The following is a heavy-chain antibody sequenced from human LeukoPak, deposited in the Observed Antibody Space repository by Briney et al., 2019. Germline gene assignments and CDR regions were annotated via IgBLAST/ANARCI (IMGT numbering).Heavy chain of an antibody. Sequence: GGSLRLSCVASGFTFSNYWMHWVRQAPGKGLVWVSRINSEGSSRFYADSVRGRFTISRDNAENTLYLQMNSLRVDDTALYYCAIVRAGDGLRYFNSWGQGSLVTVSS. CDR2: INSEGSSR. D-gene: IGHD5-24*01. CDR1: GFTFSNYW. J-gene: IGHJ4*02. CDR3: AIVRAGDGLRYFNS. V-gene: IGHV3-74*01.